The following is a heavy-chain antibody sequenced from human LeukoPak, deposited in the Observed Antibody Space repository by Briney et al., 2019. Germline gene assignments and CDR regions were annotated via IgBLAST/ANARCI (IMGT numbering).Heavy chain of an antibody. CDR3: ARERWGSPDY. V-gene: IGHV3-21*04. CDR2: ISSSSSYI. Sequence: GGSLRLSCAASGFTFSSYSMNWVRQAPGKGLEWVSSISSSSSYIYHADSVKGRFTISRDNSKSSLYLQMNSLRAEDTAVYYCARERWGSPDYWGQGTLVTVSS. D-gene: IGHD5-24*01. J-gene: IGHJ4*02. CDR1: GFTFSSYS.